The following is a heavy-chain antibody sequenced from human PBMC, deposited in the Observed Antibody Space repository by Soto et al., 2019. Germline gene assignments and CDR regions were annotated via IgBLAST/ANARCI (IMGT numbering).Heavy chain of an antibody. CDR1: GGSISSGDYY. D-gene: IGHD3-22*01. Sequence: QVQLQESGPGLVKPSQTLSLTCTVSGGSISSGDYYWSWIRQPPGKGLEWIGYIYYSGSTYYNPSRRRRVTRSVDTSEHQFSLKLSSVTAADTAVYYCARGSYYYDSSGYYHDWGQGTLVTVSS. CDR2: IYYSGST. CDR3: ARGSYYYDSSGYYHD. J-gene: IGHJ4*02. V-gene: IGHV4-30-4*01.